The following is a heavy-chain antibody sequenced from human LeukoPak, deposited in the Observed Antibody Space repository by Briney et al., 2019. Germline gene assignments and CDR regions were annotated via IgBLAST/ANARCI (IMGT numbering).Heavy chain of an antibody. CDR1: GGTFSSYA. CDR2: TIPIFGIA. CDR3: AREWFGELPFDY. J-gene: IGHJ4*02. Sequence: SVKVSCKASGGTFSSYAISWVRQAPGQGLEWMGRTIPIFGIANYAQKFQGRVTITADKSTSTAYMELSSLRSEDTAVYYCAREWFGELPFDYWGQGTLVTVSS. D-gene: IGHD3-10*01. V-gene: IGHV1-69*04.